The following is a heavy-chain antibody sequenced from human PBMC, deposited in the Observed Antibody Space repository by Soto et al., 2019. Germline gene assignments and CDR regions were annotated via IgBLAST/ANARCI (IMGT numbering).Heavy chain of an antibody. CDR3: ARGSILAAYSHFDY. Sequence: PSETLSLTCTVSGGSISSYYWSWIRQPPGKGLEWIGFIYNIGNTNYNPSLKSRVTISGDTSTNQFSLKLTSVTAADTAVYYCARGSILAAYSHFDYWGQGTLVTVSS. V-gene: IGHV4-59*01. CDR1: GGSISSYY. D-gene: IGHD3-9*01. J-gene: IGHJ4*02. CDR2: IYNIGNT.